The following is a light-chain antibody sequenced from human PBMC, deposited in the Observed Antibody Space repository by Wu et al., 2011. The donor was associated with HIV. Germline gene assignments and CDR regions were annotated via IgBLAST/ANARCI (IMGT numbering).Light chain of an antibody. Sequence: DIQMTQSPSTLSASVGDRVTITCRASQSISNWLAWYQQKPGKAPKLLIYKSSSLESGVPSRFSGSGSGTQFTLTISSLQPDDFATYYCQRYLSYSTFGGGTKVEI. CDR1: QSISNW. CDR2: KSS. V-gene: IGKV1-5*03. J-gene: IGKJ4*01. CDR3: QRYLSYST.